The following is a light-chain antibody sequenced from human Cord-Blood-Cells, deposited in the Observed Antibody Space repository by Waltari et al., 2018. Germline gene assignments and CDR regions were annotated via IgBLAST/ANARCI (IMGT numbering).Light chain of an antibody. V-gene: IGKV1-5*03. J-gene: IGKJ1*01. Sequence: DFQMTQSPSTLSASVGARVPITCRASQSISSWLAWYQQKPGKAPKLLIYKASSLESGVPSRFSGSGSGTEFTLTISSLQPDDFATYYCQQYNSYCTFGQGTKVEIK. CDR3: QQYNSYCT. CDR2: KAS. CDR1: QSISSW.